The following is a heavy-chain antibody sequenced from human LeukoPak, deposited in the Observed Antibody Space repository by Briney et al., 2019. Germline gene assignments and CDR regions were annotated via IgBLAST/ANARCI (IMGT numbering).Heavy chain of an antibody. J-gene: IGHJ6*03. D-gene: IGHD3-3*01. CDR1: GSSISSYY. Sequence: SETLSLTCTVSGSSISSYYWGWIRPPPGKGLEWIGSIYHSGSNYYNPSLKSRVTVSVDTSKNQFSLKLSSVTAADTAVYYCARASFDSYYDFWSGPRGYYYYYMDVWGKGTTVTVSS. V-gene: IGHV4-38-2*02. CDR3: ARASFDSYYDFWSGPRGYYYYYMDV. CDR2: IYHSGSN.